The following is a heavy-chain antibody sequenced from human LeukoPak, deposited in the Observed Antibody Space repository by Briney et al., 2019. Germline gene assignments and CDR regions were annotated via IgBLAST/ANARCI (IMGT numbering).Heavy chain of an antibody. V-gene: IGHV1-69*13. J-gene: IGHJ4*02. Sequence: GASVKVSCKASGGTFSSYAISWVRQAPGQGLEWMGGTIPIFGTANYAQKFQGRVTITADESTSTAYMELSSLRSEDTAVYYCARDGHVDSNYQNYWGQGTLVTVSS. D-gene: IGHD4-11*01. CDR3: ARDGHVDSNYQNY. CDR2: TIPIFGTA. CDR1: GGTFSSYA.